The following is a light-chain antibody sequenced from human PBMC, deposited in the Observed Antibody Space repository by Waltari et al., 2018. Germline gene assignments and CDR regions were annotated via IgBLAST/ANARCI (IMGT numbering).Light chain of an antibody. CDR2: GAS. V-gene: IGKV3-15*01. CDR3: QQYNNWPLT. CDR1: QTVSSS. Sequence: EIVMTQSPATLSLSPWERAALSCRASQTVSSSLAWYQQKPGQAPRLLIYGASTRATGIPARFGGSGSGTEFTLTISSLQSEDFAVYYCQQYNNWPLTFGQGTKVEIK. J-gene: IGKJ1*01.